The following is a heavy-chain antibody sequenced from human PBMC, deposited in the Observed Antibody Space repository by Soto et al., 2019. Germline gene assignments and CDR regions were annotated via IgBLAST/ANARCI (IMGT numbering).Heavy chain of an antibody. D-gene: IGHD3-3*01. V-gene: IGHV3-23*01. CDR3: ARDRHEGYDLIGAYYYGMDV. CDR2: ISGSGGDT. Sequence: EVQLLESEGGLVQPGGSLRLSCAVSGFTFSSYPMSWVRQAPGKGLEWVSAISGSGGDTYYADSVKGRFTMSRDNSKNTLYLQMNSLRAEDTAVYYCARDRHEGYDLIGAYYYGMDVWGQGTTVTVSS. CDR1: GFTFSSYP. J-gene: IGHJ6*02.